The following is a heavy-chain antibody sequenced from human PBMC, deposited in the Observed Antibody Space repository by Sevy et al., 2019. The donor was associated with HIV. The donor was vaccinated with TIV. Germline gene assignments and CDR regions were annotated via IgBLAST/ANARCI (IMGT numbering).Heavy chain of an antibody. D-gene: IGHD2-15*01. CDR3: ARAGVVAARYFFDY. CDR1: GFTFDDYG. Sequence: GGSLRLSCAASGFTFDDYGMSWVRQAPGKGLEWISSINWNGANTGYADSVKGRFTISRDNAKNSLFLQMDSLRADDTAFYYCARAGVVAARYFFDYWGQGTPVTVSS. CDR2: INWNGANT. J-gene: IGHJ4*02. V-gene: IGHV3-20*04.